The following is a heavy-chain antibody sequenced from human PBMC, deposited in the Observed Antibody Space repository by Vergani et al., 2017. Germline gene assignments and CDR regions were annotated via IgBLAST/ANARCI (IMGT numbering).Heavy chain of an antibody. CDR2: IDWNDNK. J-gene: IGHJ4*02. D-gene: IGHD5-12*01. Sequence: QITLKESGPTRVRPTETLTLTCSFSGFSLATSGVGVTWIRQSPGKALEWLALIDWNDNKYFNTSLKTRLTISKDASKNQVVLTMTNMDPVDTATYYCARIRRRGRSGYDIFDFWGQGILVTVAS. V-gene: IGHV2-70*12. CDR1: GFSLATSGVG. CDR3: ARIRRRGRSGYDIFDF.